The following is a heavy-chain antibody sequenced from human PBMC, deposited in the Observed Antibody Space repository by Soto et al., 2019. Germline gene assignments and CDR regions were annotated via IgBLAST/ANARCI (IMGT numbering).Heavy chain of an antibody. Sequence: ASVKVSCKASGGTFSSYAISWVRQAPGQGLEWMGGIIPIFGTANYAQKFQGRVTITADKSTSTAYMELSSLRYEDTAVYYCARYSSSSRFDPWGQGTLVPVSS. CDR1: GGTFSSYA. J-gene: IGHJ5*02. CDR2: IIPIFGTA. CDR3: ARYSSSSRFDP. V-gene: IGHV1-69*06. D-gene: IGHD6-13*01.